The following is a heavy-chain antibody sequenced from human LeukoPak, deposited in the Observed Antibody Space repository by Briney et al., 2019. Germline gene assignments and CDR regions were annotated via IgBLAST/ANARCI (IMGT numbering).Heavy chain of an antibody. D-gene: IGHD2-15*01. Sequence: GGSLRLSCAASGFTFSSYAMTWVRQAPGKGLEWVSGVSGSGGSTYYADSVKGRFTISRDNSKNTLYLQMNSLRAEDTAVYYCAKNVGYCSGGSCLRFDYWGQGTLVTVSS. V-gene: IGHV3-23*01. CDR2: VSGSGGST. CDR1: GFTFSSYA. CDR3: AKNVGYCSGGSCLRFDY. J-gene: IGHJ4*02.